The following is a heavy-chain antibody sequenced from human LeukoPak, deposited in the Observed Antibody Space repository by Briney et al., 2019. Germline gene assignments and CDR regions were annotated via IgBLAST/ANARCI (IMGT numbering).Heavy chain of an antibody. CDR1: GYTFTNYG. D-gene: IGHD5/OR15-5a*01. J-gene: IGHJ4*02. V-gene: IGHV1-18*01. CDR3: ARDAVSTTAAGGIDY. CDR2: ISAYSGYT. Sequence: ASVKVSCKASGYTFTNYGISWVRQAPGQGLEWMGWISAYSGYTHYAQKIQGRVTVTTEASTSTAYMELRSLTSYDTAVYYCARDAVSTTAAGGIDYWGQGTLVTVSS.